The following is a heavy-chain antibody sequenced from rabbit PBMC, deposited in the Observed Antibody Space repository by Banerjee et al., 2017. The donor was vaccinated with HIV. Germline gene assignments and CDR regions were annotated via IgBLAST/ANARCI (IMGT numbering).Heavy chain of an antibody. J-gene: IGHJ4*01. CDR1: GFDFSSNV. D-gene: IGHD6-1*01. V-gene: IGHV1S40*01. CDR2: IYAGSSGRT. CDR3: ARGIGGAAYGCATGDL. Sequence: QSLEESGGDLVKPGASLTLTCTASGFDFSSNVMCWVRQAPGKGLEWIGCIYAGSSGRTYYASWAKGRFTISKTSSTTVTLQMTSLTAADTATYFCARGIGGAAYGCATGDLWGQGTLVTVS.